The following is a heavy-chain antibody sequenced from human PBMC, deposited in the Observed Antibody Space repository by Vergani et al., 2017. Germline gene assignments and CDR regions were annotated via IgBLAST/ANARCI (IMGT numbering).Heavy chain of an antibody. CDR1: GFSFRNAW. CDR2: IKSTFDRGTT. D-gene: IGHD2-21*01. V-gene: IGHV3-15*07. CDR3: TTDPRYCGDGSCYWLRDHHYYGMDV. Sequence: PGGSLRLSCVASGFSFRNAWMNWVRRTPGKGLEWVGRIKSTFDRGTTDYAAAVKGRFTISRDDSKNTLFLQMNGLKTEDIGVYYCTTDPRYCGDGSCYWLRDHHYYGMDVWGQGTTVTVSS. J-gene: IGHJ6*02.